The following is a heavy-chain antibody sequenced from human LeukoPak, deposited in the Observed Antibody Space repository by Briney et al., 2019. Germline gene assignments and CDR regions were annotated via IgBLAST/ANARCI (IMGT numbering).Heavy chain of an antibody. J-gene: IGHJ5*02. D-gene: IGHD3-22*01. Sequence: PGGSLRLSCAASGFTFSSYAMSWVRQAPGKGLEWVSAISASGASTYYADSVKGRFTISRGNSENTLYLQMNSLRAEDTAVYYCAKDGYYYESSASHPWGQGHLVTVSS. CDR2: ISASGAST. CDR3: AKDGYYYESSASHP. CDR1: GFTFSSYA. V-gene: IGHV3-23*01.